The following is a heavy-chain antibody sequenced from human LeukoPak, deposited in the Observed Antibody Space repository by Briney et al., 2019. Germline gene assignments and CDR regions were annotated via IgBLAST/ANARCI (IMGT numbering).Heavy chain of an antibody. V-gene: IGHV1-69*04. D-gene: IGHD3-22*01. J-gene: IGHJ4*02. Sequence: SVKVSCKASGGTFSSYAISWVRQAPGQGLEWMGRIIPILGIANYAQKFQGRVTITADKSTSTAYMELSSLRSEDTAVYYCARGWYYYDSSGYHSDYWGQGTLVTVSS. CDR1: GGTFSSYA. CDR2: IIPILGIA. CDR3: ARGWYYYDSSGYHSDY.